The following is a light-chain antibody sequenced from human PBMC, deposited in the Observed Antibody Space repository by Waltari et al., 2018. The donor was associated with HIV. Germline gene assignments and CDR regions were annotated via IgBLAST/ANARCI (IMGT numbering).Light chain of an antibody. V-gene: IGKV3-15*01. CDR3: QQYNNWPPAYT. CDR1: QSVSTN. Sequence: EIMMTQSPATLSVSPGDTATLSSRARQSVSTNLAWYQQKPGQAPRLLFYDASTRATGEPGRFSGGGSETEFTLTITSLQSEDFAVYYCQQYNNWPPAYTFGQGTKLEIK. CDR2: DAS. J-gene: IGKJ2*01.